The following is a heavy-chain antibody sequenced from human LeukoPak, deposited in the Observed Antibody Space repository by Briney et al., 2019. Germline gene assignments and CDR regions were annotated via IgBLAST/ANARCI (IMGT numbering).Heavy chain of an antibody. Sequence: GGSLRLSCAASGFTFSSYSMNWVRQAPGKGLEWVSFISSSSSYRYYADSVEGRFTISRDNAKNSLYLQMNSLRAEDTAVYYCARIPPYGSGSYYLDYWGQGTLVTVSS. CDR3: ARIPPYGSGSYYLDY. CDR1: GFTFSSYS. D-gene: IGHD3-10*01. V-gene: IGHV3-21*01. J-gene: IGHJ4*02. CDR2: ISSSSSYR.